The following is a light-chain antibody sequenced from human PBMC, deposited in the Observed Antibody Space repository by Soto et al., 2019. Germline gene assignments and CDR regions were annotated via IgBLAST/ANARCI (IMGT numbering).Light chain of an antibody. CDR2: EVS. CDR3: SSYTTRSTLV. V-gene: IGLV2-14*01. Sequence: QSALTQPAYVSGSPGQSITISCTGTSSDVGGYDYVSWYQQHPGKAPKLMIYEVSNRPSGVSNRFSGSKSGNAASLTISGLQAEDEADYYCSSYTTRSTLVFGGGTKVTVL. CDR1: SSDVGGYDY. J-gene: IGLJ2*01.